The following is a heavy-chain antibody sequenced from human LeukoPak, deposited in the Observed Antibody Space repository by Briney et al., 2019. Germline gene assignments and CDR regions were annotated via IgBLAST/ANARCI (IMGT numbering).Heavy chain of an antibody. V-gene: IGHV4-34*01. CDR2: INHSGST. Sequence: SETLSLTCAVYGGSFSGYYWSWIRQPPGKGLEWIGEINHSGSTNYNLSLKSRVTISVDTSKNQFSLKLSSVTAADTAVYYCASYPPFDYWGQGTLVTVSS. CDR3: ASYPPFDY. CDR1: GGSFSGYY. J-gene: IGHJ4*02.